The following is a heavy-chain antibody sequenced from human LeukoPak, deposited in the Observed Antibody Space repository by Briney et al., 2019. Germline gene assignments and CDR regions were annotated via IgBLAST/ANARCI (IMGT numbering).Heavy chain of an antibody. J-gene: IGHJ4*02. Sequence: PGGSLRLSCSASGFTFSSYSMHWVRQAPVKGLEYVSAISSNGGSTYYADSVKGRFTISRDNSKNTLYLQMSSLRPEDTAVYYCVKGSTYFYDSSGCYLDYWGQGTLVTVSS. CDR2: ISSNGGST. V-gene: IGHV3-64D*06. D-gene: IGHD3-22*01. CDR1: GFTFSSYS. CDR3: VKGSTYFYDSSGCYLDY.